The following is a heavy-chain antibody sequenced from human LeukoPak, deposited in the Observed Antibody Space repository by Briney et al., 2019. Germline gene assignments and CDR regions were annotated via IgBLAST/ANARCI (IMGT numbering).Heavy chain of an antibody. V-gene: IGHV4-39*01. CDR2: LSYDGNT. CDR3: ARHIQGTNVCDY. D-gene: IGHD2-21*01. J-gene: IGHJ4*02. CDR1: GGSISSSNPY. Sequence: PSETLSLTCSVSGGSISSSNPYWGWIRQPPGKVLEWIGTLSYDGNTFYNPSLKSRITISVDTSKSQFSLRLSSVTDADTALYYCARHIQGTNVCDYWGQGTLVTVPS.